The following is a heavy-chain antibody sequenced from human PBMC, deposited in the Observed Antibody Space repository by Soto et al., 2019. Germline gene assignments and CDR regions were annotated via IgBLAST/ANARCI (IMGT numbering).Heavy chain of an antibody. Sequence: GSLRLSCAASGFTFSSYWMSWVRQAPGKGLEWVANIKQDGSEKYYVDSVKGRFTISRDNAKNSLYLQMNSLRAEDTAVYYCARDLYYYDSSGPIDYWGQGTLVTVSS. CDR3: ARDLYYYDSSGPIDY. J-gene: IGHJ4*02. D-gene: IGHD3-22*01. CDR2: IKQDGSEK. V-gene: IGHV3-7*01. CDR1: GFTFSSYW.